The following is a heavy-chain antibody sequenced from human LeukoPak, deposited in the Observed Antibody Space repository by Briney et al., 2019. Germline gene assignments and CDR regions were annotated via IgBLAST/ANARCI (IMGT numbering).Heavy chain of an antibody. CDR2: INHSGST. Sequence: SETLSLTCAIYGGSFSGYYWSWIRQPPGKGLEWIGEINHSGSTNYNPSLKSRVTISVDTSKNQCSLKLSSVTAADTAVYCCARGDIVVVVAATRLGNWFDPWGQGTLVTVSS. CDR1: GGSFSGYY. J-gene: IGHJ5*02. CDR3: ARGDIVVVVAATRLGNWFDP. V-gene: IGHV4-34*01. D-gene: IGHD2-15*01.